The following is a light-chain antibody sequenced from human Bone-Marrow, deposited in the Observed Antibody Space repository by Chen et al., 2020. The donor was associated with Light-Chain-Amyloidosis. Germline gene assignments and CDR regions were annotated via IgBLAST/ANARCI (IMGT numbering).Light chain of an antibody. CDR2: DDS. V-gene: IGLV3-21*02. CDR1: NIGSTS. J-gene: IGLJ3*02. Sequence: SYVLTQPSSVSVAPGQTATIACGGNNIGSTSVHWYQQTPGQAPLLVVYDDSDRPSGIPERLSGSNSGNPATLTLSRVEAGDEADYYCQVWDRRSDRPVFGGGPKLPVL. CDR3: QVWDRRSDRPV.